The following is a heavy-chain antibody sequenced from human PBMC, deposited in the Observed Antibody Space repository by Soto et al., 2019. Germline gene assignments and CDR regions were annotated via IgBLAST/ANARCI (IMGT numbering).Heavy chain of an antibody. Sequence: EVQLVESGGGLVQPGGSLRLSCAASGFTFSSYDMHWVRQATGKGLEWVSAIGTAGDTYYPGSVKSRFTISRENAKNTLYLQMNSLRAEDTAVYYCARTLPYYYYYGMDVWGQGTTVTVSS. J-gene: IGHJ6*02. CDR2: IGTAGDT. CDR1: GFTFSSYD. V-gene: IGHV3-13*01. CDR3: ARTLPYYYYYGMDV.